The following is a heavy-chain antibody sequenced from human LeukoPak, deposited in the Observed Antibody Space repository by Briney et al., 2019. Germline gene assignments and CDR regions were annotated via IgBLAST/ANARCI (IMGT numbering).Heavy chain of an antibody. J-gene: IGHJ6*03. CDR3: ARSPGDSSSWHLYYYYYYMDV. CDR1: GGSISSYY. D-gene: IGHD6-13*01. Sequence: PSETLSLTCTVSGGSISSYYWSWIRQPPGKGLEWIGYIYYSGSTNYNPSLKSRVTISVDTSKNQFSLKLSSVTAADTAVYYCARSPGDSSSWHLYYYYYYMDVWGKGTTVTVSS. CDR2: IYYSGST. V-gene: IGHV4-59*01.